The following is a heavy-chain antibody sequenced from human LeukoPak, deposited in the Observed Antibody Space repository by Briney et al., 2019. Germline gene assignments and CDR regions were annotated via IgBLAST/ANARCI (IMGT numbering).Heavy chain of an antibody. D-gene: IGHD1-1*01. J-gene: IGHJ2*01. V-gene: IGHV3-23*01. CDR3: ANEGERSYWYFDL. Sequence: PGGSLRLSCAVSELPFNTYGMSWVRQAPGGGLEWVSAISGASRYYADSVKGRFTISRDNSQNTMYLQMNNLRVEDTAVYYCANEGERSYWYFDLWSRGTLVTVSP. CDR2: ISGASR. CDR1: ELPFNTYG.